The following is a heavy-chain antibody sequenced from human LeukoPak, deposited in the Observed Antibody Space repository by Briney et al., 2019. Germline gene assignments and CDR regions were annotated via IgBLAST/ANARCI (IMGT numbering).Heavy chain of an antibody. J-gene: IGHJ4*02. Sequence: GGSLRLSCAASGFTFGSYAMSWVRQAPGKGLEWVSFISPNADKTSKADSVEGRFTISRDNPRNTLYLQMNSLRDDDTAVYYCAIMHGYYDGSGYWVQWGQGTLVTVSS. CDR1: GFTFGSYA. D-gene: IGHD3-22*01. V-gene: IGHV3-23*01. CDR3: AIMHGYYDGSGYWVQ. CDR2: ISPNADKT.